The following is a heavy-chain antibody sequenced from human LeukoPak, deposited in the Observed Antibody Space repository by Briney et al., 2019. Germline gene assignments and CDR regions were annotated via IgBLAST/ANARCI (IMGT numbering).Heavy chain of an antibody. CDR2: VYRSGNT. CDR1: GGSISQYY. J-gene: IGHJ2*01. Sequence: PSETLSLTCTLSGGSISQYYWSWIRQPPGKGPEWIGYVYRSGNTNYNPSLKNRVTISVDTSKNHFSLNLTSVTAADTALYYCARVKDFAYSFFDLWGRGTLVTVSS. V-gene: IGHV4-59*01. CDR3: ARVKDFAYSFFDL.